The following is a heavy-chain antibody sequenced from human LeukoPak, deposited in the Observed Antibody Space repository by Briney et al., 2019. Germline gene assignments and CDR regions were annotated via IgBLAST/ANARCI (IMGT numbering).Heavy chain of an antibody. CDR1: GGSISSSSYY. D-gene: IGHD6-13*01. CDR2: IYYSGST. CDR3: ARVPSAGTVGYFDL. V-gene: IGHV4-39*01. Sequence: SETLSLTCTVSGGSISSSSYYWGWIRQPPGKGLEWIGSIYYSGSTYYNPSLKSRVTISVDTSKNQFSLKLSSVTAADTAVYYCARVPSAGTVGYFDLWGRGTLVTVSS. J-gene: IGHJ2*01.